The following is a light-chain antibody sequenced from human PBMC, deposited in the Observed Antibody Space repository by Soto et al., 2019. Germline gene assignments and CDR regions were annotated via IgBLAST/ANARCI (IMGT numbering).Light chain of an antibody. J-gene: IGKJ1*01. Sequence: EIVLTQSPGTLSLSPGERATLSCRASESVSSSFLAWYQQKHGQAPRLLIYGASSRATGIPDRFSGSGSGTDFTLTISRLEPEDIAVYYCQQYGTLPTFGQGTKVEIK. CDR2: GAS. CDR1: ESVSSSF. CDR3: QQYGTLPT. V-gene: IGKV3-20*01.